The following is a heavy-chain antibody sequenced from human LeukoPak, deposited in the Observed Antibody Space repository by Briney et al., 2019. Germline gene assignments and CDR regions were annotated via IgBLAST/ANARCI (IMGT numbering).Heavy chain of an antibody. CDR2: ISGSGGRT. Sequence: GGSLRLSCAASGFTFSSYGMSWVRQAPGKGLELVSAISGSGGRTYYADSVKGRFTIARDNSKNTLYLQMNSLRAEDTAVYYCANKDYDSSGYYYWGQGTLVTVSS. D-gene: IGHD3-22*01. J-gene: IGHJ4*02. V-gene: IGHV3-23*01. CDR1: GFTFSSYG. CDR3: ANKDYDSSGYYY.